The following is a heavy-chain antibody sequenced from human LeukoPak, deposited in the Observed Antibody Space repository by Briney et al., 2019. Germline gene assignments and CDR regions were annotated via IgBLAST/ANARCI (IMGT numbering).Heavy chain of an antibody. CDR1: GGTFSSYA. D-gene: IGHD6-19*01. V-gene: IGHV1-69*13. J-gene: IGHJ6*02. CDR3: AGAVAGDYYYYGMDV. CDR2: IIPIFGTA. Sequence: SVKVSCKASGGTFSSYAISWVRQAPGQGLEWMGGIIPIFGTANYAQKSQGRVTITADESTSTAYMELSSLRSEDTAVYYCAGAVAGDYYYYGMDVWGQGTTVTVSS.